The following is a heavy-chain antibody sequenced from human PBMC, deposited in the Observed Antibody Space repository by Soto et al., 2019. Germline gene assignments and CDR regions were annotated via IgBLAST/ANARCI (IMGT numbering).Heavy chain of an antibody. Sequence: SETLSLTCNVSGGSMSSYYWSWIRQSPGKGLEWIGYVYYSGSTNYNPSLKSRVTISVDTSKNQFSLKLSSVTAADTAVYYCASYANYNHFWGQGTLVTVSS. CDR1: GGSMSSYY. CDR3: ASYANYNHF. CDR2: VYYSGST. J-gene: IGHJ4*02. D-gene: IGHD4-4*01. V-gene: IGHV4-59*01.